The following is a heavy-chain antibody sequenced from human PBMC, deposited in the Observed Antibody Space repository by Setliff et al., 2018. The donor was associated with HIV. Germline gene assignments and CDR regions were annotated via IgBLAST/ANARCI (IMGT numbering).Heavy chain of an antibody. J-gene: IGHJ4*02. CDR1: GYMFTSYG. CDR3: ARDMDYSNPDY. Sequence: ASVKVSCKASGYMFTSYGIGWVRQAPGQGLEWMAWISTYNGNTNYAPQFQGRVSVTTDTATSTVHMEPRSLRSNDTAMYYCARDMDYSNPDYWGQGTLVTVSS. V-gene: IGHV1-18*01. CDR2: ISTYNGNT. D-gene: IGHD4-4*01.